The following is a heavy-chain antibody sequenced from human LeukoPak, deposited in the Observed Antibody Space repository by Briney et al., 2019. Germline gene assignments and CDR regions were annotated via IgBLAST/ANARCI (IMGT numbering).Heavy chain of an antibody. D-gene: IGHD3-10*01. V-gene: IGHV1-18*01. CDR3: ARSALAFGEDYYYGMDI. Sequence: GASVKVSCKASGYTFTSYGISWVRQAPGQGLEWMGWISAYNGNTNYAQKLQGRVTMTTDTSTSTAYMELRSLRSDDTAVYYCARSALAFGEDYYYGMDIWGQGTTVTVSS. J-gene: IGHJ6*02. CDR2: ISAYNGNT. CDR1: GYTFTSYG.